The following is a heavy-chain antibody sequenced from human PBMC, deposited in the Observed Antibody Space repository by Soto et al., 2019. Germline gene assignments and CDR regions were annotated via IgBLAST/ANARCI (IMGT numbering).Heavy chain of an antibody. CDR2: IYYSGST. CDR3: ARDGGYCSGGSCYPGDWFDP. CDR1: GGSISSYY. J-gene: IGHJ5*02. V-gene: IGHV4-59*01. Sequence: PSETLSLTCTVSGGSISSYYWSWIRQPPGKGLEWIGYIYYSGSTNYNPSLKSRVTISVDTSKNQFSLKLSSVTAADAAVYYCARDGGYCSGGSCYPGDWFDPWGQGTLVTVSS. D-gene: IGHD2-15*01.